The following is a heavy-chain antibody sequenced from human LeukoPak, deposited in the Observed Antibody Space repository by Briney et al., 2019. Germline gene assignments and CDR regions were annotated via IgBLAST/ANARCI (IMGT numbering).Heavy chain of an antibody. V-gene: IGHV3-30-3*01. CDR1: GFTFSTYA. CDR2: IPYDGSNK. CDR3: ARGAGPPSTWPIDY. Sequence: SGGSLRLSCAASGFTFSTYAMHWVRQAPGKGLEWVAVIPYDGSNKYYADSVKGRFTISRDNSKNTVYLQMNSLRAEDTAVYYCARGAGPPSTWPIDYWGQGTLVTVSS. J-gene: IGHJ4*02. D-gene: IGHD1-14*01.